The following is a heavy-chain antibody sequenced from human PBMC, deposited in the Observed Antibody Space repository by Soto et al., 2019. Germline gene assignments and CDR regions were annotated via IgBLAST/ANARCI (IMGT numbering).Heavy chain of an antibody. CDR3: AREIGYSSTWPSY. D-gene: IGHD6-13*01. V-gene: IGHV3-33*01. J-gene: IGHJ4*02. Sequence: GGSLRLSCAASGFSLGSYGMHWVRQAPGKGLEWVAVIGFDGNNDYYANSVKGRFTISRDNSGNTLYLEMKGLRVEDTAVYYCAREIGYSSTWPSYWGPGTLVTVSS. CDR2: IGFDGNND. CDR1: GFSLGSYG.